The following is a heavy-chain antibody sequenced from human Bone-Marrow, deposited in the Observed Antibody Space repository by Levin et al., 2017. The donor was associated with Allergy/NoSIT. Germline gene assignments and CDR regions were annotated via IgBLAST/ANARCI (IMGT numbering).Heavy chain of an antibody. Sequence: LSLTCAASGFTFSDYGMHWVRQAPGQGLEWGAVISYDGRNTYYADSVKGRFLISRDSSKNTVYLQMDSLRAEDTAVYYCAKDGITARELDYWGQGPLVTVSS. CDR1: GFTFSDYG. J-gene: IGHJ4*02. D-gene: IGHD5-18*01. V-gene: IGHV3-30*18. CDR2: ISYDGRNT. CDR3: AKDGITARELDY.